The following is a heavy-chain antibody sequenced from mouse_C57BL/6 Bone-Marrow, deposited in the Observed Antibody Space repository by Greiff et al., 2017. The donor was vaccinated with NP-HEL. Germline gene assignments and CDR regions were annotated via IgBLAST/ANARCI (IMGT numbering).Heavy chain of an antibody. CDR1: GFNIKDDY. Sequence: EVQVVESGAELVRPGASVKLSCTASGFNIKDDYMHWVKQRPEQGLEWIGWIDPENGDTEYASKFQGKATITADTSSNTAYLQLSSLTSEDTAVYYCTTFYYGNPWYFDVWGTGTTVTVSS. D-gene: IGHD2-1*01. J-gene: IGHJ1*03. CDR2: IDPENGDT. CDR3: TTFYYGNPWYFDV. V-gene: IGHV14-4*01.